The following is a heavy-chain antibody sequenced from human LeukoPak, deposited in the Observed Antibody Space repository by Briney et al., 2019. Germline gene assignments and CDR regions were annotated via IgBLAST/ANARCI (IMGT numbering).Heavy chain of an antibody. CDR1: GGSISNYY. D-gene: IGHD1-26*01. CDR2: IYNSGNT. J-gene: IGHJ6*02. V-gene: IGHV4-59*01. CDR3: ARVMREGMGYGMDV. Sequence: SETLSLTCTVSGGSISNYYWNWIRQPPGKRLEWIGYIYNSGNTNYNPSLKSRVTISVDTSKNQVSLKVNSVTAADTAVYYCARVMREGMGYGMDVWGQETTVTVSS.